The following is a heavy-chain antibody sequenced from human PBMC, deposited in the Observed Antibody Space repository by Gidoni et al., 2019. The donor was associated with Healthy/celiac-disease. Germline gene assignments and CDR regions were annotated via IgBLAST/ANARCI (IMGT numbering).Heavy chain of an antibody. D-gene: IGHD4-17*01. CDR2: SSSSSSYI. CDR1: GFTFSSYS. J-gene: IGHJ4*02. Sequence: EVQLVESGGGLVKPGGSLRLSCAASGFTFSSYSMNWVRQAPGKGLEWVASSSSSSSYIYYADSVKGRFTISRDNAKNSLYLQMNSLRAEDTAVYYCARDRDGDYFDYWGQGTLVTVSS. V-gene: IGHV3-21*01. CDR3: ARDRDGDYFDY.